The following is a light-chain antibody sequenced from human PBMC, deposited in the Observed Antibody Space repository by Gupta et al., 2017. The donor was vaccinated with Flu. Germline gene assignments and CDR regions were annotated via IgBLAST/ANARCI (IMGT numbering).Light chain of an antibody. CDR1: QSVLYSSNSKNY. CDR3: QQYDSTPPRT. Sequence: LSERATINCKSSQSVLYSSNSKNYLAWYQQKPRQPPKLLIYWASTRESGVPDRISGSGYGTDFTLTISSRQAEDVAVYYCQQYDSTPPRTFGQGTKVEIK. J-gene: IGKJ1*01. CDR2: WAS. V-gene: IGKV4-1*01.